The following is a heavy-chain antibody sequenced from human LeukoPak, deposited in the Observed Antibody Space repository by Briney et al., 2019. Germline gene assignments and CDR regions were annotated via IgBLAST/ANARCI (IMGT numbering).Heavy chain of an antibody. Sequence: SETLSLTCTVSSDSIGNYYWTWIRQSPGKRLEWLGYYSSTGDSEYNPSLKSRVTMSVDMSKNQFSLKLTSVTAADTAVYFCAIGYHWNYGWFDPWGQGTLVTVSS. J-gene: IGHJ5*02. V-gene: IGHV4-59*01. CDR2: YSSTGDS. D-gene: IGHD1-7*01. CDR3: AIGYHWNYGWFDP. CDR1: SDSIGNYY.